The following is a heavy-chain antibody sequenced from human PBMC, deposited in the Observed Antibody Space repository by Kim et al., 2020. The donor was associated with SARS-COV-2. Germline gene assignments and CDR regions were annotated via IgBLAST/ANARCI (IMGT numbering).Heavy chain of an antibody. V-gene: IGHV4-34*01. D-gene: IGHD5-12*01. CDR3: ARVTEKDIVATITSFDY. CDR2: ISHSGST. Sequence: SETLSLTCAVYGGSFSGNYWSWIRQPPGPGLEWIGEISHSGSTNYNPSLKSRVTISVDTYKNQFSLKLSPVTAAATAVSYCARVTEKDIVATITSFDYWG. CDR1: GGSFSGNY. J-gene: IGHJ4*01.